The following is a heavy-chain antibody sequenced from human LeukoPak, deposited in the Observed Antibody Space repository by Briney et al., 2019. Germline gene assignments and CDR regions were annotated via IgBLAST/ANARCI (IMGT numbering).Heavy chain of an antibody. CDR2: IYHSGST. J-gene: IGHJ4*02. CDR3: ARVGADYGDSYYFDY. D-gene: IGHD4-17*01. V-gene: IGHV4-30-2*01. Sequence: SQTLSFTCAVSGGSISRGGYSWSWIRQPPGKGLEWIGYIYHSGSTYYNPSLKSRVTISVDRSKNQFSLKLSSVTAADTAVYYCARVGADYGDSYYFDYWGQGTLVTVSS. CDR1: GGSISRGGYS.